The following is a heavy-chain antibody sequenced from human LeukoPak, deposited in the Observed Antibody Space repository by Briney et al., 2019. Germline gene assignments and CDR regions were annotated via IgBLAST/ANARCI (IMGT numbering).Heavy chain of an antibody. CDR2: ISSSGTTI. V-gene: IGHV3-48*03. Sequence: GGSLRLSCAASGFTFSSYDMNWVRQAPGKGLEWVSYISSSGTTIYYADSVKGRFTISRDNAKNSLYLQMNSLRAEDTAVYYCARATYYYDSSTYDYYYYYMDVWGKGTTVTVPS. CDR1: GFTFSSYD. CDR3: ARATYYYDSSTYDYYYYYMDV. D-gene: IGHD3-22*01. J-gene: IGHJ6*03.